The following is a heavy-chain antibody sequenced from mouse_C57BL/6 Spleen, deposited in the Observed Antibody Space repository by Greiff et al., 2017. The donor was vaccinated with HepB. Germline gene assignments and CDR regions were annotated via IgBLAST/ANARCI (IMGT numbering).Heavy chain of an antibody. Sequence: QVQLQQPGAELVMPGASVKLSCKASGYTFTSYWMHWVKQRPGQGLEWIGEIDPSDSYTNYNQKFKGKSTLTVDKSSSTAYMQLSSLTSEDSAVYYCARYTTAVFDYWGQGTTLTFSS. J-gene: IGHJ2*01. V-gene: IGHV1-69*01. D-gene: IGHD1-2*01. CDR1: GYTFTSYW. CDR2: IDPSDSYT. CDR3: ARYTTAVFDY.